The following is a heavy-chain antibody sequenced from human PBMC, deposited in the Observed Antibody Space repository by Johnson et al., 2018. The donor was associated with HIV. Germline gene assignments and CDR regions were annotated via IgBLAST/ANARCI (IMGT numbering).Heavy chain of an antibody. V-gene: IGHV3-30*03. CDR3: ATSHGSHGAFDI. Sequence: QVQLVESGGGLIQPGGSLRLSCAASGFTVSSNYMSWVRQAPAKGLEWVAVISYDGSDKDYADSVKGRFTISRDSSKNTLYLQMNSLRVEDTAVYYCATSHGSHGAFDIWGQGTMVTVSS. CDR2: ISYDGSDK. CDR1: GFTVSSNY. J-gene: IGHJ3*02. D-gene: IGHD1-26*01.